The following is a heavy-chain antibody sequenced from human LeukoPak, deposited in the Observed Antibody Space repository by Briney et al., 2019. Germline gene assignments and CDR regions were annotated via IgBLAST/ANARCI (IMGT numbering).Heavy chain of an antibody. CDR3: AKLRGSGYYYGTDFDY. CDR2: ISYDGSNK. Sequence: PGRSLRRSCEASGLTFSSHGMHWVRQAPGQGLEWVAVISYDGSNKYYADSVKGRFAVSRDNSKNTLFLQMNSLSTEDTAVYYCAKLRGSGYYYGTDFDYWGQGTLVTVSS. CDR1: GLTFSSHG. V-gene: IGHV3-30*18. D-gene: IGHD3-22*01. J-gene: IGHJ4*02.